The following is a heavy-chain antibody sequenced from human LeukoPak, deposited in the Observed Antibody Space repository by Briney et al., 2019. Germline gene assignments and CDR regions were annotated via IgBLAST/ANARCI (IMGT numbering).Heavy chain of an antibody. CDR2: IYHSGST. CDR3: ARGRFYGDYGLGY. V-gene: IGHV4-30-2*01. D-gene: IGHD4-17*01. J-gene: IGHJ4*02. CDR1: GGSISSGGYY. Sequence: PSETLSLTCTVSGGSISSGGYYWSWIRQPPGKGLEWIGYIYHSGSTYYNPSLKSRVTISVDKSKNQFSLKLSSVTAADTAVYYCARGRFYGDYGLGYWGQGTLVTVSS.